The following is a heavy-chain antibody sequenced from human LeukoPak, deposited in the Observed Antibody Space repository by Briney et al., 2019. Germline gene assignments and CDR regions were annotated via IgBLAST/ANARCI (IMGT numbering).Heavy chain of an antibody. J-gene: IGHJ4*02. Sequence: PGGSLRLSCAASGFTFSSYGMHWVRQAPGKGLQWEAVISYDGSNKYYADSVKGRFTISRDNSKNTLYLQMNSLRAEDTAVYYCAKDGSHSSRWDFDYWGQGTLVTVSS. CDR3: AKDGSHSSRWDFDY. D-gene: IGHD6-13*01. CDR1: GFTFSSYG. V-gene: IGHV3-30*18. CDR2: ISYDGSNK.